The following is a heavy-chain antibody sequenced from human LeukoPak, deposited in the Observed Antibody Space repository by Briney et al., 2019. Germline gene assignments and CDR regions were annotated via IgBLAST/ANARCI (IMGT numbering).Heavy chain of an antibody. CDR3: ARAFWGSAIDY. CDR1: GGSINNINYY. J-gene: IGHJ4*02. V-gene: IGHV4-61*05. D-gene: IGHD3-16*01. CDR2: IHYSGST. Sequence: SETLSLTCTVSGGSINNINYYWGWIRQPPGKGLEWIGYIHYSGSTSYNPSLKSRVTTSVDTSKNQFSLNLSSVTAADTAVYYCARAFWGSAIDYWGQGTLVTVPS.